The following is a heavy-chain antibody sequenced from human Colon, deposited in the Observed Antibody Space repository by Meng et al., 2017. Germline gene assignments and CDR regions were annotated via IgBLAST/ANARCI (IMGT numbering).Heavy chain of an antibody. CDR2: IHPSGGT. Sequence: VHMQESGPGLVEPSGTLSLTCAFSGGPITTNNGWSWVPQPPGKGLEWIGEIHPSGGTNYNPSLKSRVTMSIDNSKRQFSLNLSSVTAADTAVYYCARGGGCVNGVCGSLDYWGQGTLVTVSS. J-gene: IGHJ4*02. CDR1: GGPITTNNG. D-gene: IGHD2-8*01. V-gene: IGHV4-4*02. CDR3: ARGGGCVNGVCGSLDY.